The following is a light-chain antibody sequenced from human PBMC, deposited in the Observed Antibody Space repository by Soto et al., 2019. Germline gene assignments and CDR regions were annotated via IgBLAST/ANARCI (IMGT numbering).Light chain of an antibody. CDR2: AAS. V-gene: IGKV1-27*01. CDR1: QGISNY. Sequence: DIQMTQSPSSLSASVLDRVTITRRASQGISNYLAWYQQKPGTVPKLLIYAASTLQSGVPSRFSGSGSGTDFTLTISSLQPEDVATYYCQKCGVAPFTFGGGTKVDIK. J-gene: IGKJ4*01. CDR3: QKCGVAPFT.